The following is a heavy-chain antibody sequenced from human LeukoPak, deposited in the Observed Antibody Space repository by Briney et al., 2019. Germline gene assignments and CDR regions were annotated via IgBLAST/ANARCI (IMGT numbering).Heavy chain of an antibody. Sequence: GGSLRLSCAASGFTFSSYSMNWVRQAPGKGLEWVAVISYDGSNKYYADSVKGRFTISRDNSKNTLYLQMNSLRAEDTAVYYCAKDPVYYDSSGYPAYWGQGTLVTVSS. CDR3: AKDPVYYDSSGYPAY. J-gene: IGHJ4*02. D-gene: IGHD3-22*01. CDR2: ISYDGSNK. CDR1: GFTFSSYS. V-gene: IGHV3-30*18.